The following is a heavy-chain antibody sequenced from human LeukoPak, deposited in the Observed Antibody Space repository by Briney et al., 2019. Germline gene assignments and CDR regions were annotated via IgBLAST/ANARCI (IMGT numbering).Heavy chain of an antibody. Sequence: GGSLRLSCAASGLTVSSNCMSWVRQAPGKGLEWVSFIYSGGNTYYADSVKGRFTISRDNSKNTGHLQMNSRRAEDTAMYYCARRAGDYSHPYDYWGQGTLVTVSS. CDR1: GLTVSSNC. CDR3: ARRAGDYSHPYDY. D-gene: IGHD3-22*01. V-gene: IGHV3-53*01. J-gene: IGHJ4*02. CDR2: IYSGGNT.